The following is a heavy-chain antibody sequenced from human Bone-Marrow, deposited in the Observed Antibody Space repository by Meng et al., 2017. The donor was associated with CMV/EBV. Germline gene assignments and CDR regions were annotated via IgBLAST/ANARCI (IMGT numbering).Heavy chain of an antibody. D-gene: IGHD2-2*01. CDR3: ASSRYCSSTSCYLFDP. V-gene: IGHV1-2*02. J-gene: IGHJ5*02. Sequence: ASVKVSCKASGGTFSSYAISWVRQAPGQGLEWMGGIIPNSGGTNYAQKFQGRVTMTRDTSISTAYMELSRLRSDDTAVYYCASSRYCSSTSCYLFDPWGQGNLVNVDS. CDR1: GGTFSSYA. CDR2: IIPNSGGT.